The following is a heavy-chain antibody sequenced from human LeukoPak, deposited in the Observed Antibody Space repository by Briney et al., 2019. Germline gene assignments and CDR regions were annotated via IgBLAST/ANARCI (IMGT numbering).Heavy chain of an antibody. D-gene: IGHD2-15*01. V-gene: IGHV4-39*07. Sequence: SETLSLTCTVSGVSISSSSYYWGWIRQPPGKGLEWIGSIHYSGSTYYNPSLKSRVTISVDTSKNQFSLKLSSVTAADTAVYYCGGYCSGGSCYTNDAFDIWGQGTMVTVSS. CDR2: IHYSGST. CDR1: GVSISSSSYY. J-gene: IGHJ3*02. CDR3: GGYCSGGSCYTNDAFDI.